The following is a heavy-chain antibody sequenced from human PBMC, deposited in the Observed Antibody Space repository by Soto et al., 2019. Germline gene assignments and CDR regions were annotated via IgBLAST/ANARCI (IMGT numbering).Heavy chain of an antibody. CDR3: ARGLHDYGDYYFDY. CDR2: IYSGGST. V-gene: IGHV3-66*01. D-gene: IGHD4-17*01. CDR1: GFTVSSNY. J-gene: IGHJ4*02. Sequence: GGSLRLSCAASGFTVSSNYMSWVRQAPGKGLEWVSVIYSGGSTYYADSVKGRFTISRDNSKNTLYLQMNSLRAEDTAVYYCARGLHDYGDYYFDYWGQGTLVTVSS.